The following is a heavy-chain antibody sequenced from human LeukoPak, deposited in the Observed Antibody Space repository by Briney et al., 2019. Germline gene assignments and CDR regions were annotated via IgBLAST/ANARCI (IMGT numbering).Heavy chain of an antibody. V-gene: IGHV3-20*04. D-gene: IGHD3-3*01. CDR3: ARGGDFWSGYHMNWFDP. J-gene: IGHJ5*02. CDR2: INWNGGST. CDR1: GFTFDDYG. Sequence: GGSLRLSCAASGFTFDDYGMSWVRQAPGKWLEWVSGINWNGGSTGYADSVKGRFTISRDNAKNSLYLQMNSLRAEDTALYYCARGGDFWSGYHMNWFDPWGQGTLVTVSS.